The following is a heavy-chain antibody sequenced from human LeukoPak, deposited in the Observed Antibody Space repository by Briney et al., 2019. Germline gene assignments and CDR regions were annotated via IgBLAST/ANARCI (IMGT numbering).Heavy chain of an antibody. CDR1: GYTFTGYY. CDR2: INPNSGGT. CDR3: ARGGGAAAGKEAFDY. Sequence: ASVTVSCKASGYTFTGYYMHWVRQAPGQGLEWMGWINPNSGGTNYAQKFQGRVTMTRDTSISTAYMELSRLRSDDTAVYYCARGGGAAAGKEAFDYWGQGTLVTVSS. V-gene: IGHV1-2*02. D-gene: IGHD6-13*01. J-gene: IGHJ4*02.